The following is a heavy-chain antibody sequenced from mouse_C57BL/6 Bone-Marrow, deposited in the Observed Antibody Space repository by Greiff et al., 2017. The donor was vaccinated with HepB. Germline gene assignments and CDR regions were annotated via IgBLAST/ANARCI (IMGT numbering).Heavy chain of an antibody. V-gene: IGHV10-1*01. J-gene: IGHJ1*03. CDR1: GFSFNTYA. Sequence: DVMLVESGGGLVQPKGSLKLSCAASGFSFNTYAMNWVRQAPGKGLEWVARIRSKSNNYATYYADSVKDRFTISRDDSESMLYLQMNNLKTEDTAMYYCVKSYYGIGYFDVWGTGTTVTVSS. CDR2: IRSKSNNYAT. D-gene: IGHD1-1*01. CDR3: VKSYYGIGYFDV.